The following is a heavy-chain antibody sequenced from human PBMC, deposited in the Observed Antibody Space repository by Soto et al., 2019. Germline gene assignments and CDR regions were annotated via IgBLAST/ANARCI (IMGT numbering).Heavy chain of an antibody. D-gene: IGHD5-12*01. Sequence: ASVKVSCKASGYTFTGYCMHWVRQAPGQGLEWMGWINPNSGGTNYAQKFQGWVTMTRDTSISTAYMELSRLRSDDTAVYYCARDSAGYSGYDWDFDYWGQGTLVTVSS. J-gene: IGHJ4*02. CDR1: GYTFTGYC. CDR2: INPNSGGT. CDR3: ARDSAGYSGYDWDFDY. V-gene: IGHV1-2*04.